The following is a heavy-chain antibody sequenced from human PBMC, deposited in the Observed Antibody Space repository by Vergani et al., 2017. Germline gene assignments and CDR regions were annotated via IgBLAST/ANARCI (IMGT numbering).Heavy chain of an antibody. V-gene: IGHV4-59*11. D-gene: IGHD3-22*01. Sequence: QVQLQESGPGLVKPSETLSLTCTVSGGSISSHYWSWIRQPPGKGLEWIGEIYHSGSTNYNPSLKSRVTISVDKSKNQFSLKLSSVTAADTAVYYCAREGTYYYDSSGYQLGAFDIWGQGTMVTVSS. CDR1: GGSISSHY. CDR3: AREGTYYYDSSGYQLGAFDI. CDR2: IYHSGST. J-gene: IGHJ3*02.